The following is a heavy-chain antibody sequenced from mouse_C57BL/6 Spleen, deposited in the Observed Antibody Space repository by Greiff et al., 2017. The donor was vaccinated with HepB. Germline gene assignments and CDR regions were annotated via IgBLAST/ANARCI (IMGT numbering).Heavy chain of an antibody. CDR1: GFNIKNTY. Sequence: EVKLVESVAELVRPGASVKLSCTASGFNIKNTYMHWVKQRPEQGLEWIGRIDPANGNTKYAPKFQGKATITADTSSNTAYLQLSSLTSEDTAIYYCARSRGYGSSHYFDYWGQGTTLTVSS. D-gene: IGHD1-1*01. J-gene: IGHJ2*01. V-gene: IGHV14-3*01. CDR2: IDPANGNT. CDR3: ARSRGYGSSHYFDY.